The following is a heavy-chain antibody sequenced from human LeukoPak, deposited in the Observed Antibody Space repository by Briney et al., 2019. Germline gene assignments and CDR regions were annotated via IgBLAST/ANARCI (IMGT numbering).Heavy chain of an antibody. D-gene: IGHD6-19*01. V-gene: IGHV3-23*01. J-gene: IGHJ4*02. CDR1: GFTFSSYA. CDR2: ISGSGVST. Sequence: PGGSLRLSCAASGFTFSSYAMNWVRQAPGKGLEWVSTISGSGVSTYYADSVKGRFTISRDNSKNTLYLQIKSLRAEDTAVYYCAKRDSTGWYSDYWGQGTLVTVSS. CDR3: AKRDSTGWYSDY.